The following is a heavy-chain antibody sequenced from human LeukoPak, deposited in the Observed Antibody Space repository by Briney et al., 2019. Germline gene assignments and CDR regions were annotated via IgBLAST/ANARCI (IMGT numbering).Heavy chain of an antibody. V-gene: IGHV3-11*04. CDR1: GFTFSDHD. Sequence: GGSLRLSCAASGFTFSDHDMDWVRQAPGKGLEWVSYISSSGSTIYYADSVKGRFTISRDSAKNSLYLQMNSLRAEDTAVYYCARGMDTAMVEDYWGQGTLVTVSS. CDR3: ARGMDTAMVEDY. D-gene: IGHD5-18*01. CDR2: ISSSGSTI. J-gene: IGHJ4*02.